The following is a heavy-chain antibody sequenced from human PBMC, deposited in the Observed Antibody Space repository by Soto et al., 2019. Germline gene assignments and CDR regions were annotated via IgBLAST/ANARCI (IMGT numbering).Heavy chain of an antibody. V-gene: IGHV4-30-4*01. CDR2: IYYSGST. CDR1: GGSISSGDYY. Sequence: QVQLQESGPGLVKPSQTLSLTCTVSGGSISSGDYYWSWIRQPPGKGLEWIGYIYYSGSTYYNPSLKSRVTISLDTSKNQFSLKLSSVTAADTAVYYCARTPLGYCSGGSCYGVSSGYLIDYWGQGTLVTVSS. J-gene: IGHJ4*02. CDR3: ARTPLGYCSGGSCYGVSSGYLIDY. D-gene: IGHD2-15*01.